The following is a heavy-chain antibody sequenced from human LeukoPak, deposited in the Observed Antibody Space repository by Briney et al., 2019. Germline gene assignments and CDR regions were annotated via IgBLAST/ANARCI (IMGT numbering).Heavy chain of an antibody. J-gene: IGHJ4*02. CDR1: GFTFSSYG. Sequence: GPLRLSCAASGFTFSSYGMHWVRQAPGKGLEWVAVISYDGSNKYYADSVKGRFIISRDNSKNTLYLQMNSLRAEDTAVYYCAKAPTQNSNYYPFDYWGQGTLVTVSS. V-gene: IGHV3-30*18. CDR3: AKAPTQNSNYYPFDY. CDR2: ISYDGSNK. D-gene: IGHD4-11*01.